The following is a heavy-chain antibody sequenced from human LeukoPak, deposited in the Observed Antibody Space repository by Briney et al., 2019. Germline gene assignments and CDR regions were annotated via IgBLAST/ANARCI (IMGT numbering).Heavy chain of an antibody. CDR3: AKVSDGDYEEYFQH. Sequence: GASLRLSCAASGLTFSSYAMSWVRQAPGKGLEWVSAISGSGGSTYYADSVKGRFTISRDNSKNTLYLQMNSLRAEDTAVYYCAKVSDGDYEEYFQHWGQGTLVTVSS. J-gene: IGHJ1*01. V-gene: IGHV3-23*01. CDR2: ISGSGGST. D-gene: IGHD4-17*01. CDR1: GLTFSSYA.